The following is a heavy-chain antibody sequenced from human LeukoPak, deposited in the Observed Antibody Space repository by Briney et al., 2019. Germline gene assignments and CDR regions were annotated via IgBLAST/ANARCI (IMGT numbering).Heavy chain of an antibody. CDR3: AKSSGHSGSWYYFDY. Sequence: GGSLRLSCAASGFTFSNYAMTWVRQAPGKGLQWVSTISDSGDDTYYEGSVKGRFTVSRDKSKNTLYLQMNSLRAQDTAVYYCAKSSGHSGSWYYFDYWGQGTLVTVSP. V-gene: IGHV3-23*01. CDR1: GFTFSNYA. D-gene: IGHD6-13*01. J-gene: IGHJ4*02. CDR2: ISDSGDDT.